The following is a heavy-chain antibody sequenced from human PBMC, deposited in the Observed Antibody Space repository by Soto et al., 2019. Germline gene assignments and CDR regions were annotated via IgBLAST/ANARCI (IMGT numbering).Heavy chain of an antibody. CDR2: ISQSGNT. CDR3: QTATKVTASSQTSPDF. J-gene: IGHJ4*02. V-gene: IGHV4-34*01. D-gene: IGHD5-18*01. CDR1: SGSFGGYY. Sequence: LSLTCSIYSGSFGGYYWSWILQPPGKGLEWIREISQSGNTNYSPSLKSRVSISIDTSKKQFSLNLASVSAAATAVYYSQTATKVTASSQTSPDFWGQGTLVTVSS.